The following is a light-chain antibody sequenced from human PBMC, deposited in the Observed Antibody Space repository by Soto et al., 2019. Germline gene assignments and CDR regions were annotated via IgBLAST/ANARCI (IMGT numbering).Light chain of an antibody. CDR2: KAS. Sequence: DIQMTQSPSTLSASVGDRVTITCRASQSISSWLAWYQQKPGKAPKLLIYKASSWESGVPSRFSGSGSGTEFTLTISSLQPDDFAAYYCQQYNSYSPYTFGQGTKLEIK. CDR3: QQYNSYSPYT. CDR1: QSISSW. V-gene: IGKV1-5*03. J-gene: IGKJ2*01.